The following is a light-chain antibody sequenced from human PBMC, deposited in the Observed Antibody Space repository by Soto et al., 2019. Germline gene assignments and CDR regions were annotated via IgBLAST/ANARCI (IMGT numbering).Light chain of an antibody. CDR1: SSDVGGYNY. V-gene: IGLV2-8*01. CDR3: NSYAGNNWV. J-gene: IGLJ3*02. Sequence: QSALTQPPSASGSPGQSVTIPCTGTSSDVGGYNYVSWYQHHPGKAPKLMIYEVSKRPSGVPDRFSGSKSGNTASLTVSGLQADDEADYYCNSYAGNNWVFGGGTKLTVL. CDR2: EVS.